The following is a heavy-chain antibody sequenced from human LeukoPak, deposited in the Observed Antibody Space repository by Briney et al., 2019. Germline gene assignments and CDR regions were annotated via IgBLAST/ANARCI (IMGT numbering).Heavy chain of an antibody. V-gene: IGHV3-33*01. CDR1: GFTFSSYG. J-gene: IGHJ6*02. CDR2: IWYDGSNK. Sequence: GRSLRLSCAASGFTFSSYGMHWVRQAPGKGLEWVAVIWYDGSNKYYADSVKGRFTISRDNSKDTLYLQMNSLRAEDTAVYYCARDGCSSTSCPRGMDVWGQGTTVTVSS. CDR3: ARDGCSSTSCPRGMDV. D-gene: IGHD2-2*01.